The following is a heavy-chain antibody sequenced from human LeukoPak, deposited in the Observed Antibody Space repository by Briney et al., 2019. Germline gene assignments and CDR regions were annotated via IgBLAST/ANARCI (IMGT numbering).Heavy chain of an antibody. CDR1: GFTLSNYR. Sequence: GGSLRRYCAASGFTLSNYRVSWVRQAPGEGLECVSHIYGVGANTYYADSVKGRFTISRDNSKNTLYLQMNSLRAEDTAVYYCAKAMTTVTSLFDYWGQGTLVTVSS. CDR2: IYGVGANT. V-gene: IGHV3-23*01. D-gene: IGHD4-17*01. CDR3: AKAMTTVTSLFDY. J-gene: IGHJ4*02.